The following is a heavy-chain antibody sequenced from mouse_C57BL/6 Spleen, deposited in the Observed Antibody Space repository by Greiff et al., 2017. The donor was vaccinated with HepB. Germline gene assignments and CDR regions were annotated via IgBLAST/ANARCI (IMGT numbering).Heavy chain of an antibody. Sequence: QVQLKQSGAELARPGASVKLSCKASGYTFTSYGISWVKQRTGQGLEWIGEIYPRSGNTYYNEKFKGKATLTADKSSSTAYMELRSLTSEDSAVYFCARGLYDGYEGWFAYWGQGTLVTVSA. CDR1: GYTFTSYG. CDR2: IYPRSGNT. J-gene: IGHJ3*01. D-gene: IGHD2-3*01. V-gene: IGHV1-81*01. CDR3: ARGLYDGYEGWFAY.